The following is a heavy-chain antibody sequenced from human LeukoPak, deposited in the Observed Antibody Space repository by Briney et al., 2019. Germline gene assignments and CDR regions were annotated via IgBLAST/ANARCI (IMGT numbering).Heavy chain of an antibody. Sequence: SQTLSLTCAISGDSVSRNSAAWNWIRQSPSRGLEWLGRTHYRSKWYNDYAVSVKSRITINPDTSKNQFSLQLNSVTPEDTAVYYCARAKTRFQIPRGIVVVPAATDFDYWGQGTLVTVSS. D-gene: IGHD2-2*01. V-gene: IGHV6-1*01. CDR1: GDSVSRNSAA. J-gene: IGHJ4*02. CDR3: ARAKTRFQIPRGIVVVPAATDFDY. CDR2: THYRSKWYN.